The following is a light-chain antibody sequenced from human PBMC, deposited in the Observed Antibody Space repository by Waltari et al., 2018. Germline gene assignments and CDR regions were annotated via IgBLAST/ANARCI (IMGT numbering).Light chain of an antibody. J-gene: IGKJ4*01. CDR2: AAS. V-gene: IGKV1D-16*02. CDR3: QQYNNYPLT. CDR1: QDIASC. Sequence: DIQMTQSPSSLSASVGDRVTTTCRAGQDIASCLAWYPQKPGKAPKSLIYAASNLQSGVPSRFSGSGSGTDFTLTISSLQPEDFGTYYCQQYNNYPLTFGGGTKVEIK.